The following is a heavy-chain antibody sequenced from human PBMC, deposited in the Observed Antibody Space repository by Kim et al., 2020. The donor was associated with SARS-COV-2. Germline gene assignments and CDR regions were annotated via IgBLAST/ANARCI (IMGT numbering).Heavy chain of an antibody. D-gene: IGHD6-13*01. V-gene: IGHV4-28*01. CDR3: ARKSSNSWTFDF. Sequence: NPSLKGRVTMSVETSKNQFSLELRSMTAADTAVYYCARKSSNSWTFDFWGQGTLVTVSS. J-gene: IGHJ4*02.